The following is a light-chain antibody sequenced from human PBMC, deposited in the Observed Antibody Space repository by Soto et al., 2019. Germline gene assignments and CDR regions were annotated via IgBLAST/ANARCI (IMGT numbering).Light chain of an antibody. Sequence: DIVMTQSPDSLAVSLGERATINCKSSQSLLYSSDNKNYLAWYQQKPGQPPKLLIYWASTRESGVPDRFSGSGSGTDFTLTISSLQAEDVATYYCQQYYSSPLTFGPGTKVDIK. CDR2: WAS. CDR1: QSLLYSSDNKNY. V-gene: IGKV4-1*01. CDR3: QQYYSSPLT. J-gene: IGKJ3*01.